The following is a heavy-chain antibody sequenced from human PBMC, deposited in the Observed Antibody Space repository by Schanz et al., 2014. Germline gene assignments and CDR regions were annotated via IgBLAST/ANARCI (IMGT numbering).Heavy chain of an antibody. CDR1: GFTFSDYY. V-gene: IGHV3-74*01. J-gene: IGHJ4*02. CDR3: AKDTGYCHGGACYCFEY. D-gene: IGHD2-8*02. CDR2: INSDGTTT. Sequence: PGGSLRLSCAASGFTFSDYYMTWMRQAPGKGLVWVSHINSDGTTTTYADSVKGRFSISRDNSQNTLYLQMDSLRPEDTAVYFCAKDTGYCHGGACYCFEYWGLGILVTVSS.